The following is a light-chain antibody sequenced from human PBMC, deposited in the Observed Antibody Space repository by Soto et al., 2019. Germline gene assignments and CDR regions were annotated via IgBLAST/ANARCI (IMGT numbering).Light chain of an antibody. CDR1: QSISSY. Sequence: ATHMTQSPSSLSSSVFDRVTIPCRASQSISSYLNWYQQKPWKAPQLLIYDASRLESGVQSRFSGRGAGTESTLTSRSVQPDDVASYYCKHYNSYGTCGQGTKVEIK. V-gene: IGKV1-13*02. CDR2: DAS. CDR3: KHYNSYGT. J-gene: IGKJ1*01.